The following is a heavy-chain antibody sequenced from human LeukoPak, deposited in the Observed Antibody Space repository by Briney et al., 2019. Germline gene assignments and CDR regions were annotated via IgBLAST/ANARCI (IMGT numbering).Heavy chain of an antibody. CDR1: GGSISSYY. J-gene: IGHJ4*02. CDR3: ARLVLLTEGYDILTGFYNFDY. CDR2: IYYTGST. Sequence: SETLSLTCAVSGGSISSYYWSWIRQPPGKGLEWIGYIYYTGSTYYNPSLKSRVTLSVDTSKNQFSLQLSSVTAADTAVYYCARLVLLTEGYDILTGFYNFDYWGQGALVTVSS. D-gene: IGHD3-9*01. V-gene: IGHV4-59*01.